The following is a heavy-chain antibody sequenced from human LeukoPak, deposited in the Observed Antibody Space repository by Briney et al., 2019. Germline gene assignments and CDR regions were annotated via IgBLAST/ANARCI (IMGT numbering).Heavy chain of an antibody. CDR2: ISSSSSTI. V-gene: IGHV3-48*04. Sequence: PGGSLRLSCAASGFTFSSYSMNWVRQAPGKGLEWVSYISSSSSTIYYADSVKGRFTISRDNAKNSLYLQMNSLRAEDTAVYYCARDSCGGDCYSVGYWGQGTLVTVSS. CDR3: ARDSCGGDCYSVGY. CDR1: GFTFSSYS. D-gene: IGHD2-21*02. J-gene: IGHJ4*02.